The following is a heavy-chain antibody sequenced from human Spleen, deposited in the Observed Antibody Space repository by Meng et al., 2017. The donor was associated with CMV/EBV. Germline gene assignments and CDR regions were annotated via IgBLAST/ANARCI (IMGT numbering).Heavy chain of an antibody. D-gene: IGHD3-3*01. V-gene: IGHV4-31*02. CDR1: ISSGGYY. CDR3: ARGRRDFWSGYPTQYFDY. CDR2: IYYSGST. Sequence: ISSGGYYWSWIRQRPGKGLEWVEYIYYSGSTYYNPTLKSRVTISVDTSKNQFSLKLSSVTAADTAVYYCARGRRDFWSGYPTQYFDYWGQGTLVTVSS. J-gene: IGHJ4*02.